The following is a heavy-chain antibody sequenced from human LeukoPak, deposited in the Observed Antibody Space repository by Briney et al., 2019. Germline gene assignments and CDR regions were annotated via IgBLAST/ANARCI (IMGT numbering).Heavy chain of an antibody. CDR1: GFTFSSYS. CDR2: ISSRSSYI. Sequence: PGGSLRLSCAAPGFTFSSYSMNWVRQAPGKGLEWVSSISSRSSYIYQADSTKGRFTISRDNAKNSLYLQMNNLRAEDTAIYYCAVDPRERRDYWGQGTLVTVSS. J-gene: IGHJ4*02. V-gene: IGHV3-21*01. D-gene: IGHD6-25*01. CDR3: AVDPRERRDY.